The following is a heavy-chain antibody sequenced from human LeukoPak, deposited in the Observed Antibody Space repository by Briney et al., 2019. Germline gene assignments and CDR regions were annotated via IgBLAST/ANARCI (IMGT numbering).Heavy chain of an antibody. V-gene: IGHV4-39*07. Sequence: PSETLSLTCTVSGGSISSSSYYWGWIRQPPGKGLEWIGSIYYSGSTYYNPSLKSRVTISVDTSKNQFSLKLSSVTAADTAVYYCARVPLDYYDSSGPLGGAFDIWGQGTMVTVSS. D-gene: IGHD3-22*01. J-gene: IGHJ3*02. CDR2: IYYSGST. CDR3: ARVPLDYYDSSGPLGGAFDI. CDR1: GGSISSSSYY.